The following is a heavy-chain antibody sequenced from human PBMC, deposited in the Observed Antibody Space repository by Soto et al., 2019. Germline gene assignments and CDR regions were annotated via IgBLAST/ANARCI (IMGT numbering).Heavy chain of an antibody. D-gene: IGHD3-10*01. CDR3: ARLALMVRGVTSYYYYCMDV. V-gene: IGHV3-20*04. Sequence: EVQLVESGGGVVRPGGSLRLSCAASGFTFDDYGMSWVRQAPGKGLEWVSGIIWNGGSTGYADSVKGRFTISRDNAKNSLYLQMNSLRAEDTSLYYCARLALMVRGVTSYYYYCMDVWGQGTTVTVSS. CDR2: IIWNGGST. J-gene: IGHJ6*02. CDR1: GFTFDDYG.